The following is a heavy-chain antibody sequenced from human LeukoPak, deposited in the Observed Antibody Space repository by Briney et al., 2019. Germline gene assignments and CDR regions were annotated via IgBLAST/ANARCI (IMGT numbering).Heavy chain of an antibody. J-gene: IGHJ3*02. CDR2: ISYDGSNK. D-gene: IGHD2-8*01. V-gene: IGHV3-30-3*01. CDR3: ARGAVLMVYAIPFDAFDI. CDR1: GFTFSSYA. Sequence: GGSLRLSCAAPGFTFSSYAMHWVRQAPGKGLEWVAVISYDGSNKYYADSVKGRFTISRDNSKNTLYLQMNSLRAEDTAVYYCARGAVLMVYAIPFDAFDIWGQGTMVTVSS.